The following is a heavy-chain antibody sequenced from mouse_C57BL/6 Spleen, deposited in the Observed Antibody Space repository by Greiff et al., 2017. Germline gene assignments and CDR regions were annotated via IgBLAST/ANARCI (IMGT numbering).Heavy chain of an antibody. CDR3: AREDDDWYFDV. Sequence: VQLQQSGPELVKPGASVKISCKASGYTFTDYYMNWVKQSHGKSLEWIGDINPNNGGTSYNQKFKGKATLTVDKSSSTAYMELRSLTSEDSAVYYCAREDDDWYFDVWGKGTTVTVSS. V-gene: IGHV1-26*01. CDR2: INPNNGGT. CDR1: GYTFTDYY. J-gene: IGHJ1*03.